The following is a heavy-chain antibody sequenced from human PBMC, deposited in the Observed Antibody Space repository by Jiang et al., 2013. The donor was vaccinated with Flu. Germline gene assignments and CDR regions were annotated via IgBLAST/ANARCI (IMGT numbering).Heavy chain of an antibody. CDR2: IYYRGTT. CDR3: ARLIPYNSPP. D-gene: IGHD3-22*01. CDR1: GASISGSNYY. V-gene: IGHV4-39*01. Sequence: GPGLVKPSETLSLTCTVSGASISGSNYYWGWIRQPPGKGLEWIGSIYYRGTTYYNPSLKSRVTISVDTSRNQFSLRLSSVTAADTAVYFCARLIPYNSPPWGQGTLVTVSS. J-gene: IGHJ5*02.